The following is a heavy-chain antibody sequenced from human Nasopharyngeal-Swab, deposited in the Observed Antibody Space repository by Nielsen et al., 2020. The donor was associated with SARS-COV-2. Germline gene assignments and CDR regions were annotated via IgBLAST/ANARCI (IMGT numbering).Heavy chain of an antibody. J-gene: IGHJ3*02. Sequence: GGSLRLSYAASGFTFSSYGMHWVRQAPGKGLEWVAVISYDGSNKYYADSVKGRFTVSRDNSKNTLYLQMNSLRAEDTAVYYCARDRVLRYFDWSGDAFDIWGQGTMVTVSS. V-gene: IGHV3-30*03. CDR3: ARDRVLRYFDWSGDAFDI. D-gene: IGHD3-9*01. CDR2: ISYDGSNK. CDR1: GFTFSSYG.